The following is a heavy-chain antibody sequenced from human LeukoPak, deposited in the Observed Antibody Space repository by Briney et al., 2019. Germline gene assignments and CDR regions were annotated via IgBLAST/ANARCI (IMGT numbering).Heavy chain of an antibody. D-gene: IGHD5-18*01. CDR2: IYYSGST. J-gene: IGHJ6*02. CDR3: ARQSGYSYGQHKTNYYYYGMDV. CDR1: GGSLSSYY. Sequence: SETLSLTCTVSGGSLSSYYWSWIRQPPGKGLEWIGYIYYSGSTNYNPSPKSGVSISVDTAKTQFSLKLSSVTAADTAVYYCARQSGYSYGQHKTNYYYYGMDVWGQGTTVTVSS. V-gene: IGHV4-59*08.